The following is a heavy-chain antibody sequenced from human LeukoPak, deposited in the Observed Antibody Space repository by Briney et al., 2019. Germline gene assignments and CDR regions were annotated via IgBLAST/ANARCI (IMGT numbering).Heavy chain of an antibody. Sequence: PGGSLRLSCAASGFTFSSYGMHWVRQAPGKGLELVAFIRYDGSNKYYADSVKGRFTISRDNSKNTLYLQMNSLRAEDTAVYYCAKVPTVTTSYWGQGTLVTVSS. CDR3: AKVPTVTTSY. CDR2: IRYDGSNK. J-gene: IGHJ4*02. CDR1: GFTFSSYG. V-gene: IGHV3-30*02. D-gene: IGHD4-17*01.